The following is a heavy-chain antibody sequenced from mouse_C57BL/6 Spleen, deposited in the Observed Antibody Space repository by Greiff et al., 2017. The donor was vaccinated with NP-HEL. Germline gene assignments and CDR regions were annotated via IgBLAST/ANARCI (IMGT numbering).Heavy chain of an antibody. CDR2: IWGDGST. Sequence: VNVVESGPGLVAPSQSLSITCTVSGFSFTSYGVSWVRQPPGKGLEWLGVIWGDGSTNDHSALISRLSISTDNSKSQVFLKLNSLQTDDTATDYCAKLGVRSGYYAMDYWGQGTSVTVAS. V-gene: IGHV2-3*01. J-gene: IGHJ4*01. CDR1: GFSFTSYG. CDR3: AKLGVRSGYYAMDY. D-gene: IGHD1-1*01.